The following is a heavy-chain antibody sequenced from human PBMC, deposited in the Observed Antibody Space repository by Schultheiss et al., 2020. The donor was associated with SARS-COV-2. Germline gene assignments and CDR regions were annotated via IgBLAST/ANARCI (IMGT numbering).Heavy chain of an antibody. CDR3: ARIGGYYYYYYGMDV. Sequence: GESLKISCAASGFTFSSYWMHWVRQAPGKGLVWVSRINSDGSSTSYADSVKGRFTISRDNAKNTLYLQMNSLRAEDTAVYYCARIGGYYYYYYGMDVWGQGTTVTVSS. D-gene: IGHD3-10*01. CDR1: GFTFSSYW. CDR2: INSDGSST. J-gene: IGHJ6*02. V-gene: IGHV3-74*01.